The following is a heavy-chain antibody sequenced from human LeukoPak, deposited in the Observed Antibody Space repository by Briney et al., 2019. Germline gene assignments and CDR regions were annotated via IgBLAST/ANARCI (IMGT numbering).Heavy chain of an antibody. Sequence: PSETLSLTCTVSGGSISSYYWSWIRQPPGKGLEWIGYIYYSGSTNYNPSLKSRVTISVDTSKNQFSLKLSSVTAADTAVYYCARGGRLRGFDYWGQGTLVTVSS. D-gene: IGHD5-12*01. CDR2: IYYSGST. CDR3: ARGGRLRGFDY. J-gene: IGHJ4*02. CDR1: GGSISSYY. V-gene: IGHV4-59*01.